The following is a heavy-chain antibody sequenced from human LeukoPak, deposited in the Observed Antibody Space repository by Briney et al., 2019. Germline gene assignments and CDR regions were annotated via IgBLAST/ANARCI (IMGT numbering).Heavy chain of an antibody. CDR3: ARGEVVDPFDY. Sequence: GGSLRLSCAASGFTFSNYAMAWVRQAPGKGLEWVSGIRGSGGTPYYADSVKGRFTISRDNSKNTLYLQMNSLRAEDTAVYYCARGEVVDPFDYWGQGTLVTVSS. CDR1: GFTFSNYA. D-gene: IGHD2-15*01. J-gene: IGHJ4*02. V-gene: IGHV3-23*01. CDR2: IRGSGGTP.